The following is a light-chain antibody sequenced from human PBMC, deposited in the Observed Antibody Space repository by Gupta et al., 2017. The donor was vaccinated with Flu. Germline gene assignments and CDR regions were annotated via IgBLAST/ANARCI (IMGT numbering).Light chain of an antibody. CDR1: NRDVGGYDY. J-gene: IGLJ2*01. CDR3: SSFTASSTVV. V-gene: IGLV2-14*01. CDR2: AVS. Sequence: QAALTQPASVSGSPGQSLTVSCTGTNRDVGGYDYVSWHQLHPGKVPRLLIYAVSDRPSGVSSRFSGSKSGNTASLTISGLLPEDEAHYYCSSFTASSTVVFGGGTKVTVL.